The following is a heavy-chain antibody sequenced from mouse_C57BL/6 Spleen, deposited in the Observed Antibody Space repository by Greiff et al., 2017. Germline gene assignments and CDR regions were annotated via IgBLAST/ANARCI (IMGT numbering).Heavy chain of an antibody. Sequence: VQLQQSGAELVRPGASVKLSCTASGFNIKDDYMHWVKQRPEQGLEWIGWNDPENGDTEYASKFQGKATITADTSSNTAYLQLSSLTSEDTAVYYCTRITTVDYYAMDYWGQGTSVTVSS. CDR3: TRITTVDYYAMDY. CDR2: NDPENGDT. J-gene: IGHJ4*01. D-gene: IGHD1-1*01. CDR1: GFNIKDDY. V-gene: IGHV14-4*01.